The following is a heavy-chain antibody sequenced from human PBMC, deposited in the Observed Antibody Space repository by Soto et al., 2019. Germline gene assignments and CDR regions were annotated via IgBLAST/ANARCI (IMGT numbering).Heavy chain of an antibody. CDR1: GFTFSNAW. CDR2: IKSKTDGGTT. D-gene: IGHD2-2*01. J-gene: IGHJ4*02. Sequence: EVQLVESGGGLVKPGGSLRLSCAASGFTFSNAWMSWVRQAPGKGLEWVGRIKSKTDGGTTDYAAPVKGRFTISRDDSKNTLYLQRNSLKTEDTAVYYCTPRTYRGSGSDYCGQGTLVTVSS. V-gene: IGHV3-15*01. CDR3: TPRTYRGSGSDY.